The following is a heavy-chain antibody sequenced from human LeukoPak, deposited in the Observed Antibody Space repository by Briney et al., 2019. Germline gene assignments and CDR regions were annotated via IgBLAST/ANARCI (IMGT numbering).Heavy chain of an antibody. J-gene: IGHJ4*02. Sequence: SETLSLTCAVYGGSFSGYYWSWIRQPPGKGLEWIGEINHSGSTNYNPSLKSRVTISVDTSKNQFSLKLSSVTAADTAVYYCARERGDYDFWSGYYIARCGYFDYWGQGTLVTVSS. CDR2: INHSGST. V-gene: IGHV4-34*01. CDR1: GGSFSGYY. CDR3: ARERGDYDFWSGYYIARCGYFDY. D-gene: IGHD3-3*01.